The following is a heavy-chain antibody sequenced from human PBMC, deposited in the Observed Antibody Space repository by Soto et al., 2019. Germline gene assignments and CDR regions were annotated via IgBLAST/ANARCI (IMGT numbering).Heavy chain of an antibody. D-gene: IGHD6-13*01. J-gene: IGHJ4*02. CDR2: IWYDGSNK. V-gene: IGHV3-33*01. Sequence: AGGSLRLSCAASGFTFSSYGMHWVRQAPGKGLEWVAVIWYDGSNKYYADSVKGRFTISRDNSKNTLYLQMNSLRAEDTAVYYCARSYIRYSSQADYWGQGTLVTVSS. CDR3: ARSYIRYSSQADY. CDR1: GFTFSSYG.